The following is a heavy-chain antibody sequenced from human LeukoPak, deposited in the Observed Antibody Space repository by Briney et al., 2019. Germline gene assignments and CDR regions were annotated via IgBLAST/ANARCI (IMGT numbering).Heavy chain of an antibody. Sequence: SETLSLTCAVSGVSFNDYYWSWVRQTPGKGLEWIGEINHSGYTNDSPSLESRVTISIDTSRKQFFLNLRSVTVADTGIYYCTRMTTGHDYWGQGTLVTVSS. CDR1: GVSFNDYY. J-gene: IGHJ4*02. V-gene: IGHV4-34*10. CDR2: INHSGYT. CDR3: TRMTTGHDY. D-gene: IGHD4-17*01.